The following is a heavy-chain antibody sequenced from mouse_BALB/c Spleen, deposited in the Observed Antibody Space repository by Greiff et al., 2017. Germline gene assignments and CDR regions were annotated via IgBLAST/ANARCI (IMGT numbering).Heavy chain of an antibody. J-gene: IGHJ3*01. V-gene: IGHV14-4*02. CDR1: GFNINYYK. CDR2: INPSSGDT. CDR3: KAWGGSCFAY. Sequence: EVQLQQSGAELVRPGASVKLSCTASGFNINYYKMHWVKQRPEQGLEWIGFINPSSGDTEYHQKFQDTATMTADTSSNTDYLQLSSLTSEDTAVYYCKAWGGSCFAYWGQGTLVTVSA.